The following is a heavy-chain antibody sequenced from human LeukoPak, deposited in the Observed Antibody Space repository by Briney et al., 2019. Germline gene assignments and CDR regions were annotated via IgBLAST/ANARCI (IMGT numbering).Heavy chain of an antibody. CDR1: GGSLTSYY. D-gene: IGHD3-10*01. V-gene: IGHV4-59*01. Sequence: SETLSLTCTVSGGSLTSYYWSWVRQPPGKSLELIGYIYYTGSTNYNPSLRSRVTISVHTPKNQFSLKLSSVTAADTAAYYCARMSFYGSGTYSPLDYWGQGTLVAVSS. J-gene: IGHJ4*02. CDR2: IYYTGST. CDR3: ARMSFYGSGTYSPLDY.